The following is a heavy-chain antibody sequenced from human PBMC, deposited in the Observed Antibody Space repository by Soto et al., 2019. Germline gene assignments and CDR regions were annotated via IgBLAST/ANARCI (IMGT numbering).Heavy chain of an antibody. Sequence: GESLKISCKGSGYSFTSYWIGWVRQMPGKGLEWMGIIYPGDSDTRYSPSFQGQVTISADKSISTAYLQWSSLKASDTAMYYCARRPYYYDSSGYYPYFDYWGQGIQVTVSS. CDR2: IYPGDSDT. CDR1: GYSFTSYW. D-gene: IGHD3-22*01. J-gene: IGHJ4*02. CDR3: ARRPYYYDSSGYYPYFDY. V-gene: IGHV5-51*01.